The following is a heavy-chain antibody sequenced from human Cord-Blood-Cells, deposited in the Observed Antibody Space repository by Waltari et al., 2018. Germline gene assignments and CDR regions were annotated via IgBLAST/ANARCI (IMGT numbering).Heavy chain of an antibody. CDR1: GYTFTGYY. J-gene: IGHJ3*02. V-gene: IGHV1-2*02. CDR3: ARGVVGATWGAFDI. Sequence: QVQLVQSGAEVKKPGASVKVSCKASGYTFTGYYMHWVRQAPGQGLEWMGWIHPNMGSTNDSQKFQGRVTMTRDTSISAAYMGLSRLRSDDTAVYYCARGVVGATWGAFDIWGQGTMVTVSS. CDR2: IHPNMGST. D-gene: IGHD1-26*01.